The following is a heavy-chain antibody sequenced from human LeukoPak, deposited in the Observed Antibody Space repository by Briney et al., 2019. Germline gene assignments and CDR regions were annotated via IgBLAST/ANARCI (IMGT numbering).Heavy chain of an antibody. CDR3: ARLSGGGGRPGFDY. Sequence: WESLKTSRQGSGYPFNNYWIDWVRQMPGKGLEWVGVIYPGDSDNKYNTSLQGQLTISPDIDSPTPYLDWTSLKASDSAIHDRARLSGGGGRPGFDYWGQGALVTVSS. V-gene: IGHV5-51*01. D-gene: IGHD3-10*01. J-gene: IGHJ4*02. CDR1: GYPFNNYW. CDR2: IYPGDSDN.